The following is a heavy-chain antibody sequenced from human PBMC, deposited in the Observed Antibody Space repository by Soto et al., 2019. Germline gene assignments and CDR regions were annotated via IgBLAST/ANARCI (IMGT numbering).Heavy chain of an antibody. CDR2: TRSKAYGGTT. J-gene: IGHJ1*01. V-gene: IGHV3-49*03. CDR1: GFTFGDYA. D-gene: IGHD2-15*01. Sequence: PGGSLRLSCTASGFTFGDYAMSWFRQAPGKGLEWVGFTRSKAYGGTTEYAASVKGRFAISRDDSRSIAYLQMNSLKTEDTAVYYCTHPILVGGFGWWGQGTLVTVSS. CDR3: THPILVGGFGW.